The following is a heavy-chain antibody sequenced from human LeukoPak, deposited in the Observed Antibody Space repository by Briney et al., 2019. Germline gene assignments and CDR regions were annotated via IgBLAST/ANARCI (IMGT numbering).Heavy chain of an antibody. Sequence: PGGSLRLSCVVSGLSFTNAWMGWVRRTPGKRLEWVGRIKSRTDGGTTDFAAPVNGRFTISTDESKKTAYLQMARLQAEDTAVYYCTTDRGETELPLFDYWGRGVLVTVSS. J-gene: IGHJ4*02. CDR1: GLSFTNAW. CDR3: TTDRGETELPLFDY. V-gene: IGHV3-15*01. CDR2: IKSRTDGGTT. D-gene: IGHD1-26*01.